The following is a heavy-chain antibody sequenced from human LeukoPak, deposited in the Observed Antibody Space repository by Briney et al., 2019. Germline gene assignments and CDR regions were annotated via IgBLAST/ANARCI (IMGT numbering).Heavy chain of an antibody. CDR1: GYTFTSYG. CDR3: ARDRYYYDSSGYYYFDY. Sequence: ASVKVSCKASGYTFTSYGISWVRQAPGQGLEWMGWINPNSGGTNYAQKFQGWVTMTRDTSISTAYMELSRLRSDDTAVYYCARDRYYYDSSGYYYFDYWGQGTLVTVSS. V-gene: IGHV1-2*04. D-gene: IGHD3-22*01. CDR2: INPNSGGT. J-gene: IGHJ4*02.